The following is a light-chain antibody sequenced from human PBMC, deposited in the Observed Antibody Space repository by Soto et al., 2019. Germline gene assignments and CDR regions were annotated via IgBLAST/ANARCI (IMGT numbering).Light chain of an antibody. V-gene: IGKV2-28*01. CDR2: LGS. CDR3: MQALQTPPYT. J-gene: IGKJ2*01. Sequence: DIVMTQSPLSLPVTPGEPASISCRSSQSLLHSNGYNYLDWYLQKPGQSPQLLIYLGSNRASGVPDRFSGSGSGTNFTLTISRVEAEDVGVYYCMQALQTPPYTFGQGTKLEIK. CDR1: QSLLHSNGYNY.